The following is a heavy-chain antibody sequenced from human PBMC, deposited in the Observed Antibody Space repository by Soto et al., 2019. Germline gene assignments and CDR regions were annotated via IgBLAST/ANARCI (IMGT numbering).Heavy chain of an antibody. J-gene: IGHJ4*02. CDR3: AGYYYDSSGYYIDY. CDR2: IYYSGST. Sequence: SETLSLTCTVSGGSISSYYWSWIRQPPGKGLEWIGYIYYSGSTNYNPSLKSRVTISVDTSKNQFSLKLSSVTAADTAVYYCAGYYYDSSGYYIDYWGQGTLVTVSS. CDR1: GGSISSYY. V-gene: IGHV4-59*01. D-gene: IGHD3-22*01.